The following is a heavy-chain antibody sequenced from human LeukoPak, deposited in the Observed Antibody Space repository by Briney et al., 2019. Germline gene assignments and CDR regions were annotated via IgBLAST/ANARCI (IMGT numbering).Heavy chain of an antibody. V-gene: IGHV4-31*03. CDR1: GGSISSGGYY. CDR3: ARARAGHFDY. Sequence: SETLSLTCTVSGGSISSGGYYWIWLRPHPGKGLEWIGYIYYSGSTYYNPSLKSRVTISVDTSKNQFSLKLSSVTAADTAVYYCARARAGHFDYWGQGTLVTVSS. D-gene: IGHD6-13*01. CDR2: IYYSGST. J-gene: IGHJ4*02.